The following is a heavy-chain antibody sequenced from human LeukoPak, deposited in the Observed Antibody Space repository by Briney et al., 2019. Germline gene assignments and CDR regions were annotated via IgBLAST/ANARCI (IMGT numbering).Heavy chain of an antibody. D-gene: IGHD6-13*01. V-gene: IGHV4-38-2*02. J-gene: IGHJ4*02. CDR2: IYHSGST. CDR3: AGEVAAAGREVDY. CDR1: GYSISSGYY. Sequence: SETLSLTCAVSGYSISSGYYWGWIRQPPGKGLEWIGSIYHSGSTYYNPSLKSRVTISVDTSKNQFSLKLSSVTAADTAVYYCAGEVAAAGREVDYWGQGRLVTVSS.